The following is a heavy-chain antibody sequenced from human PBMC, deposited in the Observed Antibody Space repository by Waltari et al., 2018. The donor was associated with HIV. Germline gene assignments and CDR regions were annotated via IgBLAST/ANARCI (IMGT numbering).Heavy chain of an antibody. D-gene: IGHD1-26*01. CDR3: ARDWEIGNGMDV. CDR1: GFKFGDYA. Sequence: EVQLVESGGGLVQPGRSLRLSCTASGFKFGDYAMHWVRQSPGKGLEWVSGFSWSSGSIGYADSVKGRFTISRDKARNSLYLDMNSLRAEDTAVYYCARDWEIGNGMDVWGQGTTVTVSS. CDR2: FSWSSGSI. V-gene: IGHV3-9*01. J-gene: IGHJ6*02.